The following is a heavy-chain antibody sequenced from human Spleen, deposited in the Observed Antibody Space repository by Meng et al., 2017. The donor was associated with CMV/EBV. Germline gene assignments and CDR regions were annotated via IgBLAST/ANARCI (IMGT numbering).Heavy chain of an antibody. Sequence: ASVKVSCKASGYTFTDYYMHWVRQAPGQGLEWMGWINPNSGGANYAQKFQGRVTMTRDTSISTAYMDLRRLTSDDTAVYYCAKDPCSSTSLNWFDPWGQGTLVTVSS. CDR2: INPNSGGA. J-gene: IGHJ5*02. D-gene: IGHD2-2*01. V-gene: IGHV1-2*02. CDR1: GYTFTDYY. CDR3: AKDPCSSTSLNWFDP.